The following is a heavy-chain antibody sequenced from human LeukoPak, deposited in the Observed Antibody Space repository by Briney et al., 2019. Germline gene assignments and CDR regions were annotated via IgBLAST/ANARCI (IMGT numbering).Heavy chain of an antibody. CDR2: IIPIFGTA. CDR1: GGTISSYS. V-gene: IGHV1-69*05. CDR3: ASITMVRGVIIGYPFDY. Sequence: ASVKVSCKDSGGTISSYSVSWVRQAPGQGLEWMGGIIPIFGTANYAQKFQGRVTITTDESTSTAYMELSSLRSEDTAVYYCASITMVRGVIIGYPFDYWGQGTLVTVSS. D-gene: IGHD3-10*01. J-gene: IGHJ4*02.